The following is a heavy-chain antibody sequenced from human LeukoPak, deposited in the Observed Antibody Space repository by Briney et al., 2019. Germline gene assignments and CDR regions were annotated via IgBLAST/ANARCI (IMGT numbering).Heavy chain of an antibody. CDR2: ISGSGGST. J-gene: IGHJ4*02. Sequence: PGGSLRLSCAASGFTFSSYAMSWVRQAPGKGPEWVSAISGSGGSTYYADSVKGRFTISRDNSKNTLYLQMNSLRAEDTAIYYCAKLQTAVVPAATLGFDSWGQGTLVTVSS. V-gene: IGHV3-23*01. CDR3: AKLQTAVVPAATLGFDS. CDR1: GFTFSSYA. D-gene: IGHD2-2*01.